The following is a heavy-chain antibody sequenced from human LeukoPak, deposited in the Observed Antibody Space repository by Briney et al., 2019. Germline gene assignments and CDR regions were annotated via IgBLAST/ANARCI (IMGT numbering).Heavy chain of an antibody. CDR1: GFTFSDYY. V-gene: IGHV3-9*01. Sequence: PGGSLRLSCAASGFTFSDYYMSWIRQAPGKGLEWVSCISWNSGSIGYADSVKGRFTISRDNAKNSLYLQMNSLRAEDTALYYCAKVHDKKAYYYDSSGYWDYWGQGTLVTVSS. CDR3: AKVHDKKAYYYDSSGYWDY. CDR2: ISWNSGSI. J-gene: IGHJ4*02. D-gene: IGHD3-22*01.